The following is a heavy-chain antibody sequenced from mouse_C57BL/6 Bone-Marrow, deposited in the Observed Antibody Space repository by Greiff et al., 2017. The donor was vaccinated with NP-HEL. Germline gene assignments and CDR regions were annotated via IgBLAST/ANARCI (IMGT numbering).Heavy chain of an antibody. CDR3: AIRNYDYDAGDYYAMDY. V-gene: IGHV1-74*01. J-gene: IGHJ4*01. CDR2: IHPSDSDT. CDR1: GYTFTSYW. D-gene: IGHD2-4*01. Sequence: QVQLKQPGAELVKPGASVKVSCKASGYTFTSYWMHWVKQRPGQGLEWIGRIHPSDSDTNYNQKFKGKATLTVDKSSSTAYMQLSSLTSEDSAVYYCAIRNYDYDAGDYYAMDYWGQGTSVTVSS.